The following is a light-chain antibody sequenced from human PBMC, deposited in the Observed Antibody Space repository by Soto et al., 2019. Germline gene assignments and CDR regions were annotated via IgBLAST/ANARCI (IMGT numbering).Light chain of an antibody. CDR2: EVK. CDR1: SSDGDDYKD. V-gene: IGLV2-14*01. Sequence: QSALTQPASVSGSPGQSITISCTGTSSDGDDYKDVSWYQQHPGKAPKLMIYEVKYRPSGVSDRFSGSKSGNTASLTISGLHPEDEAYYYCSSYPTSPTVFGTGTKVTVL. J-gene: IGLJ1*01. CDR3: SSYPTSPTV.